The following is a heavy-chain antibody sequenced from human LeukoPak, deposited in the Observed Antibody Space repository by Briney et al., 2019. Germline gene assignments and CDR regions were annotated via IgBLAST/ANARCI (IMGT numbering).Heavy chain of an antibody. CDR2: ISSSGSSM. V-gene: IGHV3-11*01. CDR1: GFTFSDYY. Sequence: GGSLRLSCAASGFTFSDYYMSWIRQAPGKGLEWVSYISSSGSSMYYADPVKGRFTISRDNAKHSVHLQMNSLRAEDTAVYYCARVLSSGYAPFDYWGQGTLVTVSS. D-gene: IGHD3-22*01. CDR3: ARVLSSGYAPFDY. J-gene: IGHJ4*02.